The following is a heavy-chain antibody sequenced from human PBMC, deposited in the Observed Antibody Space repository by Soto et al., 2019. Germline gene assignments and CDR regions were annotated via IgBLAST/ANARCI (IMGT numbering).Heavy chain of an antibody. CDR2: LDPEGGST. CDR1: GFTFRTYW. V-gene: IGHV3-74*01. D-gene: IGHD3-3*01. CDR3: ATDRGRVTNSGGVINSDHMGV. Sequence: EVQLVESGGALVQPGGSLRLSCAASGFTFRTYWMYWVRQAPGKGLVWVSRLDPEGGSTIYADSVKGRFTISRDNARNTLYLQMASLRGEDTAVYDCATDRGRVTNSGGVINSDHMGVWGEGTTVPVSS. J-gene: IGHJ6*03.